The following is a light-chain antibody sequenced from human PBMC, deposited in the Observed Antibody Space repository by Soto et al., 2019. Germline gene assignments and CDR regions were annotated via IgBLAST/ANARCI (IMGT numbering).Light chain of an antibody. CDR3: QAWDSSTVV. Sequence: SSELTQPPSVSVSPGQTASITCSGEKLGDKYACWYQQKPGQSPVLVIYQNNKRPSGIPERFSGSNFGNTATLTISGTQAMDEADYYCQAWDSSTVVFGGGTKLTVL. V-gene: IGLV3-1*01. CDR2: QNN. J-gene: IGLJ2*01. CDR1: KLGDKY.